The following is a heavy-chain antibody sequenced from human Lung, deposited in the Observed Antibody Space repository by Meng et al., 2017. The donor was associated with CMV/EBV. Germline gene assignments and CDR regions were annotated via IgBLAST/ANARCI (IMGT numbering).Heavy chain of an antibody. V-gene: IGHV3-21*01. Sequence: ESLKISXAASGFTFSRYCMNWVRQAPGKGLEWVSSSRSSSRYIYYTDSVKGRFTISTDNAKTSLYLQMNSLRAEDTAVYYCAREKEELITTLGVGTSSPYGMDVWGQGTTVTVSS. D-gene: IGHD3-3*01. J-gene: IGHJ6*02. CDR3: AREKEELITTLGVGTSSPYGMDV. CDR1: GFTFSRYC. CDR2: SRSSSRYI.